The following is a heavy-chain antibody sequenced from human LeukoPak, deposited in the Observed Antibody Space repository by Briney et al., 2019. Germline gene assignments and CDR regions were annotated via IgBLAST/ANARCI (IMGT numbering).Heavy chain of an antibody. J-gene: IGHJ5*02. V-gene: IGHV4-4*02. D-gene: IGHD3-10*01. CDR3: ARDTITLRGRRWVRGVNVVGEP. CDR1: GGSISSSNW. Sequence: SETLSLTCAVSGGSISSSNWWSWVRQPPGKGLEWIGSIYYSGSTYYNPSLKSRVTISVDTSKNQFSLKLSSVTAADTAVYYCARDTITLRGRRWVRGVNVVGEPWGQGTLVTVSS. CDR2: IYYSGST.